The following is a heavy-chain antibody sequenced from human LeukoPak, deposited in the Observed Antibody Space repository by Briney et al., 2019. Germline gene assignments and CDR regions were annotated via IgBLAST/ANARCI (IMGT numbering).Heavy chain of an antibody. CDR1: GGSISSYY. V-gene: IGHV4-59*01. CDR3: ARVMAAERDY. J-gene: IGHJ4*02. D-gene: IGHD1-1*01. CDR2: IYYSGST. Sequence: PSETLSLTCTVSGGSISSYYWSWLRQPPGKGLEWIGYIYYSGSTNYNPSLKSRVTISVDTSKNQFSLKLSSVTAADTAVYYCARVMAAERDYWGQGTLVTVSS.